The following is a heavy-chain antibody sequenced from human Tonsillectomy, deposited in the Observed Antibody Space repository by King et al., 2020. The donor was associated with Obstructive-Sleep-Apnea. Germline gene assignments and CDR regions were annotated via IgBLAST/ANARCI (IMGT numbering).Heavy chain of an antibody. CDR3: ARYGEATADY. CDR2: LSFDASNK. CDR1: GFTLSKYA. Sequence: VQLVESGGGVVQPGRSLRLSCAASGFTLSKYAMHWVRQAPGKGLEWGALLSFDASNKYYPDSVKGRFPIFRDSSKNTLYLPMHSLSAEDTAVYYWARYGEATADYWGQGTLVTVSS. J-gene: IGHJ4*02. V-gene: IGHV3-30-3*01. D-gene: IGHD5-12*01.